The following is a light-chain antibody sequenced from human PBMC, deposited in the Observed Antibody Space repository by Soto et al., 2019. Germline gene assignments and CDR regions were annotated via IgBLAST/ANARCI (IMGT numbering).Light chain of an antibody. V-gene: IGLV2-14*03. CDR3: SSYTTTYTWM. CDR1: SSDVGYYDY. CDR2: DVS. J-gene: IGLJ3*02. Sequence: QSALTQPASVSGSPGQSITISCTGTSSDVGYYDYVSWYQQHPGKAPTLVIYDVSHRPSGVSDRFSGSKSGNTASMTISGLQDEDEGDYYCSSYTTTYTWMFGGGTKVTVL.